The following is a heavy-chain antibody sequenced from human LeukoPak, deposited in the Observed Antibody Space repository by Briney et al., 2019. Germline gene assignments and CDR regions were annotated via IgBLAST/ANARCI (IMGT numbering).Heavy chain of an antibody. D-gene: IGHD1-14*01. CDR1: GGSINNYY. V-gene: IGHV4-59*01. CDR3: AKGGPEASAGLTWFDP. J-gene: IGHJ5*02. Sequence: PSETLSLTCTVSGGSINNYYWYCVRQPPGKGLEWIGDECYSVTTKYNPSLKSRVTISVDTSKNQFSLKLNYVTAADTAVYYCAKGGPEASAGLTWFDPWGQGTRVPVSS. CDR2: ECYSVTT.